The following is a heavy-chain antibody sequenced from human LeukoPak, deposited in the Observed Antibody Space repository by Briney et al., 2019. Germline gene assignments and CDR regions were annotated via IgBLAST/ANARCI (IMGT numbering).Heavy chain of an antibody. CDR2: IKKEGSEK. CDR3: ARHLSGVTGYTYGRGIDY. D-gene: IGHD5-18*01. J-gene: IGHJ4*02. Sequence: GGSLRLSCAPSGFTFSSYYMSWVRQAPGKGLEWVANIKKEGSEKYYVDSVKGRFTISRDNAKTSLYLQMNSLRPEDTAVYYCARHLSGVTGYTYGRGIDYLGQGTLVTVSS. V-gene: IGHV3-7*01. CDR1: GFTFSSYY.